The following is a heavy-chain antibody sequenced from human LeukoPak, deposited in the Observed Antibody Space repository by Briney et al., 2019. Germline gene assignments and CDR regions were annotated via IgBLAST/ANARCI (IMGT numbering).Heavy chain of an antibody. V-gene: IGHV4-34*01. CDR3: ARGQIRGVGLFDY. CDR2: INHSGST. CDR1: GFTFTSYN. D-gene: IGHD3-16*01. J-gene: IGHJ4*01. Sequence: GSLRLSCAASGFTFTSYNMNWVRQPPGKGLEGIGEINHSGSTNYNPSLTSRVTISVDTSKNQFSLKLSSVTAADTAVYYCARGQIRGVGLFDYWGHGTLVTVSS.